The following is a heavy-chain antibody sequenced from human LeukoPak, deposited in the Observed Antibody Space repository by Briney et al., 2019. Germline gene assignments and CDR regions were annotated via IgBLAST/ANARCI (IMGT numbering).Heavy chain of an antibody. J-gene: IGHJ4*02. D-gene: IGHD3-22*01. V-gene: IGHV4-31*03. CDR1: GGSISSGGYY. Sequence: PSETLSLTCTVSGGSISSGGYYWSWIRQHPGKGLEWIGYIYYSGSTYYNPSLKSRVTISVDTSKNQFSLKLRSVTAADTAVYYCARVSRHYYDSSGQYYFDYWGQGTLVTVSS. CDR3: ARVSRHYYDSSGQYYFDY. CDR2: IYYSGST.